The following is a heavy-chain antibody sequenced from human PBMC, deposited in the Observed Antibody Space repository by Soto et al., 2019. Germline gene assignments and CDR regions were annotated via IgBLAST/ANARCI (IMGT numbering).Heavy chain of an antibody. Sequence: GGSLRLSCTASGFTFGDYAMSWFRQAPGKGLEWVGFIRSKAYGGTTEYAASVKGRFTISRDDSKSIAYLQMNSLKTEDTAVYYCTRLEVDTYYDFWSGYPPGVFDIWGQGTMVTVSS. CDR1: GFTFGDYA. CDR2: IRSKAYGGTT. J-gene: IGHJ3*02. V-gene: IGHV3-49*03. CDR3: TRLEVDTYYDFWSGYPPGVFDI. D-gene: IGHD3-3*01.